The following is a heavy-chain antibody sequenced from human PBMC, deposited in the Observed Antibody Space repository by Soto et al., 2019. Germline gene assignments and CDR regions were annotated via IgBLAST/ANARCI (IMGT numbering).Heavy chain of an antibody. CDR1: GFTFSSYA. CDR2: ISSSGSTI. J-gene: IGHJ3*02. Sequence: PWGSLRLSCAASGFTFSSYAMSWIRQAPGKGLEWVSYISSSGSTIYYADSVKGRFTISRDNAKNSLYLQMNSLRAEDTAVYYCARDRGGDWAALDIWGQGTMVTVSS. CDR3: ARDRGGDWAALDI. D-gene: IGHD2-21*02. V-gene: IGHV3-11*01.